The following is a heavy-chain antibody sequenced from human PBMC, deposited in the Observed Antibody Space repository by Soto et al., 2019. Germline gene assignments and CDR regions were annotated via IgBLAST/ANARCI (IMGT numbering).Heavy chain of an antibody. CDR3: AWGFDL. V-gene: IGHV3-74*02. CDR1: GFTFSNAW. CDR2: IDTDGGGT. Sequence: EVQLVESGGGLVKPGGSLRLSCAASGFTFSNAWMSWVRQAPGEGLEWVSRIDTDGGGTSYAGSVKGRFTISTDNAKNTVYLQMNGLRGEERAVAYCAWGFDLWGRGALVTVSS. J-gene: IGHJ5*02.